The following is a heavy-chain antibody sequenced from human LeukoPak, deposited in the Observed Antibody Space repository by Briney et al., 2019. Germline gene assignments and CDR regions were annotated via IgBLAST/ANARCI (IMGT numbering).Heavy chain of an antibody. CDR3: ARDDTAMDVNWFDP. J-gene: IGHJ5*02. D-gene: IGHD5-18*01. V-gene: IGHV3-7*01. CDR2: IKQDGSEK. Sequence: PGGSLRLSCAASGFTFSSYWMSWVRQAPGKGLEWVANIKQDGSEKYYVDSVKGRFTISRDNAKNSLYLQMNSLRAEDTAVYYCARDDTAMDVNWFDPWGQGTLVTVSS. CDR1: GFTFSSYW.